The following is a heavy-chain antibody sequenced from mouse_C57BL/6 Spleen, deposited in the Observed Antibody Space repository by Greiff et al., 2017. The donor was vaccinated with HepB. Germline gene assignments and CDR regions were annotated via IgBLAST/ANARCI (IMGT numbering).Heavy chain of an antibody. V-gene: IGHV1-26*01. CDR1: GYTFTDYY. Sequence: EVQLQQSGPELVKPGASVKISCKASGYTFTDYYMNWVKQSHGKSLEWIGDINPNNGGTSYNQKFKGKATLTVDKSSSTAYMELRSLTSEDSAVYYCARIGTGRGDYFDYWGQGTTLTVSS. J-gene: IGHJ2*01. CDR3: ARIGTGRGDYFDY. D-gene: IGHD4-1*01. CDR2: INPNNGGT.